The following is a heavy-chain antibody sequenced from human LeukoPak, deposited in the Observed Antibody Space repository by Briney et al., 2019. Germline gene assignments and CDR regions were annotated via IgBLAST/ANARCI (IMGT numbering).Heavy chain of an antibody. D-gene: IGHD5-12*01. Sequence: SETLSLTCAVEGGPFNDYYWSWVRQSPEKGLEWIAEINQGGSTIYNPSLKNRVTMSIDTTRKHISLQLASLTAADTAVYFCARRGIWIQWNFEYWGQGVLVTVSS. CDR3: ARRGIWIQWNFEY. V-gene: IGHV4-34*01. CDR1: GGPFNDYY. J-gene: IGHJ4*02. CDR2: INQGGST.